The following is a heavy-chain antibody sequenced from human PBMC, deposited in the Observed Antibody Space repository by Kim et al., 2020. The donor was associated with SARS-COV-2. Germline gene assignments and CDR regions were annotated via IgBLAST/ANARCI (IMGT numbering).Heavy chain of an antibody. CDR1: GYSFTSYW. D-gene: IGHD3-22*01. Sequence: GESLKISCKGSGYSFTSYWIGWVRQMPGKGLEWMGIIYPSDSYTRYSPSFQGQVTISADKSITTAYLQWSSLKASDTAMYYCARRDSSGYYASDNAFDIWGQGTMVTVSS. J-gene: IGHJ3*02. CDR2: IYPSDSYT. V-gene: IGHV5-51*01. CDR3: ARRDSSGYYASDNAFDI.